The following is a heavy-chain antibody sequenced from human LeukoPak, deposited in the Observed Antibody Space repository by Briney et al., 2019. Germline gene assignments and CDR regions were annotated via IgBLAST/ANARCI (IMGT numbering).Heavy chain of an antibody. CDR3: AKIFTMIVV. J-gene: IGHJ4*02. Sequence: PGGSLRLSCAASGFTFSSDAMSWVRQAPGKGLEWVSAISGSGGSTCYADSVKGRFTISRDDSKNTLYLQMNSLRAEDTAVYYCAKIFTMIVVWGQGTLVTVSS. D-gene: IGHD3-22*01. V-gene: IGHV3-23*01. CDR1: GFTFSSDA. CDR2: ISGSGGST.